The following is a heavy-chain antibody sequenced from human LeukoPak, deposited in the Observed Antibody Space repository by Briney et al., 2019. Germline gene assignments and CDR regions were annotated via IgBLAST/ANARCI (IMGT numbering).Heavy chain of an antibody. CDR1: GFTFSSYG. CDR2: IRYDGSNK. D-gene: IGHD6-6*01. J-gene: IGHJ5*02. CDR3: AKDARPVSYNWFDP. V-gene: IGHV3-30*02. Sequence: GGSLRLSCAASGFTFSSYGMHWVRQAPGKGLEWVAFIRYDGSNKYYADSVKGRFTISRDNSKNTLYLQMNSLRAEDTAVYYCAKDARPVSYNWFDPWSQGTLVTVSS.